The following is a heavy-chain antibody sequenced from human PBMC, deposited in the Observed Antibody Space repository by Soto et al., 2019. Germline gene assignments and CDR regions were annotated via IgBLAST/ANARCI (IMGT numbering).Heavy chain of an antibody. Sequence: SGPTLVNPTQTLTLTCTFSGFSLSTSGVGVGWIRQPPGKALEWLALIYWDDDKRYSPSLKSRLTITKDTSKNQVVLTMTNMDPVDTATYYCVDYGDYLFAFDIWGQGTVVTVSS. J-gene: IGHJ3*02. CDR3: VDYGDYLFAFDI. D-gene: IGHD4-17*01. CDR1: GFSLSTSGVG. CDR2: IYWDDDK. V-gene: IGHV2-5*02.